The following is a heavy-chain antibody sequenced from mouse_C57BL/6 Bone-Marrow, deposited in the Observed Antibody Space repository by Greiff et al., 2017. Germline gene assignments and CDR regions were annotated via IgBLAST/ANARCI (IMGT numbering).Heavy chain of an antibody. CDR2: INPSSGYT. CDR1: GYTFTSYT. CDR3: ARGRLRRVFDY. J-gene: IGHJ2*01. Sequence: VKLLESGAELARPGASVKMSCKASGYTFTSYTMHWVKQRPGQGLEWIGYINPSSGYTTYNQKFKDKATLTADKSSSTAYMQLSSLTSEDSAVYYCARGRLRRVFDYWGQGTTLTVSS. D-gene: IGHD2-4*01. V-gene: IGHV1-4*01.